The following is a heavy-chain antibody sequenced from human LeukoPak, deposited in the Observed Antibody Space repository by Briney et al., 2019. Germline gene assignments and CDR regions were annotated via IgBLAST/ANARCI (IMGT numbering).Heavy chain of an antibody. J-gene: IGHJ4*02. CDR1: GFTFSNYG. D-gene: IGHD2-2*03. CDR3: VKDGYCTSTTCYPLHFNY. Sequence: AGGSLRLSCAASGFTFSNYGMHWVRQAPGKGLEWVAVISYGGSDKNYADSVKGRFTISRDNSKNTLYLQMNSLRPEDTAVYYCVKDGYCTSTTCYPLHFNYWGQGTLVTVSS. CDR2: ISYGGSDK. V-gene: IGHV3-30*18.